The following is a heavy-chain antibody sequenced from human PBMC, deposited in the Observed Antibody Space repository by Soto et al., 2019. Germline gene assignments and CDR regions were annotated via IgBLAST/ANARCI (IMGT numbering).Heavy chain of an antibody. CDR3: ARGQRFSDWFDP. D-gene: IGHD3-3*01. Sequence: QVHLQESGPGLVKPSETLSLTCTVSGGAISTYYWTWIRQPAGKGLEWIGRIYSSGSTKYNPSLQSRFTRSLDTSNNQYSLRLTSVTAADTAVYYCARGQRFSDWFDPWCQGTLVTVSS. CDR1: GGAISTYY. J-gene: IGHJ5*02. V-gene: IGHV4-4*07. CDR2: IYSSGST.